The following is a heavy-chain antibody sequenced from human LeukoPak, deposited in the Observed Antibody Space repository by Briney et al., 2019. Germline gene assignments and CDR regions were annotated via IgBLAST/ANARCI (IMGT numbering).Heavy chain of an antibody. CDR1: GFIFSSFD. D-gene: IGHD1-1*01. CDR3: ARGPPRGKYYYMDV. J-gene: IGHJ6*03. CDR2: IGTASDT. Sequence: GGPLRLSCAVSGFIFSSFDMHWVRHPTGQGLEWVSTIGTASDTYNPGSVEGRFTLSRDNAKNSLYLQMNSLTAGDTAVYYCARGPPRGKYYYMDVWGKGTTVTVSS. V-gene: IGHV3-13*01.